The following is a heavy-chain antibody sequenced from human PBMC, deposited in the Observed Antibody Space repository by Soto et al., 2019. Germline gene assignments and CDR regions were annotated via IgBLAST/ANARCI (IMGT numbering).Heavy chain of an antibody. D-gene: IGHD6-13*01. Sequence: QVQLVQSGAEVKKPGSSVKVSCKASGGTFSSYAISWVRQAPGQGLEWMGGIIPIFGTANYAQKFQGRVTMTADESTSTAYMERLSRRSEDTAVYYCARIGGTSMVGAAAGSGKMDVWGQGTTVTVSS. CDR3: ARIGGTSMVGAAAGSGKMDV. J-gene: IGHJ6*02. CDR1: GGTFSSYA. V-gene: IGHV1-69*01. CDR2: IIPIFGTA.